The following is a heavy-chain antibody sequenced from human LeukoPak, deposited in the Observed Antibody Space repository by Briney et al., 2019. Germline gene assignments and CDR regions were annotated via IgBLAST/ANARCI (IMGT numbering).Heavy chain of an antibody. CDR1: GFTFSSYW. D-gene: IGHD3-10*01. Sequence: GGSLRLSCAAYGFTFSSYWMHWVRQAPGKGLVWVSRINSDGSSTSYADSVKGRFTISRDNAKNTLYLQMNSLRAEDTAVYYCARRYYGSGSYRLHWFDPWGQGTLVTVS. V-gene: IGHV3-74*01. CDR3: ARRYYGSGSYRLHWFDP. J-gene: IGHJ5*02. CDR2: INSDGSST.